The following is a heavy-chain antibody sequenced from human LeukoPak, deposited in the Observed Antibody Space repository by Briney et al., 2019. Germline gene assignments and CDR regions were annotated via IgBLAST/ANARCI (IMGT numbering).Heavy chain of an antibody. D-gene: IGHD1-26*01. CDR3: AGIVGPRHDAFDI. J-gene: IGHJ3*02. Sequence: SETLSLTCIVSGGSISSYYWSWIRQPPGEGLEWIGYIYYTGSTIYNPSLKSRVTISVDTSKNRFSLQLSSVTAADTAVYYCAGIVGPRHDAFDIWGQGTMVTVSS. CDR2: IYYTGST. CDR1: GGSISSYY. V-gene: IGHV4-59*01.